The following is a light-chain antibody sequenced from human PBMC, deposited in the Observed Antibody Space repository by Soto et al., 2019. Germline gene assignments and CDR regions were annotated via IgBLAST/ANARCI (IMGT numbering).Light chain of an antibody. Sequence: EIQMTQSPSTLSGSVGDRFTITCRASQTISSWLAWYQQKPGKAPKLLIYKASTLKSGVPSRFSGSGSGTEFTLTISSLQPDDFATYYCQHYNSYSEAFCQGTKVDI. V-gene: IGKV1-5*03. CDR3: QHYNSYSEA. CDR1: QTISSW. CDR2: KAS. J-gene: IGKJ1*01.